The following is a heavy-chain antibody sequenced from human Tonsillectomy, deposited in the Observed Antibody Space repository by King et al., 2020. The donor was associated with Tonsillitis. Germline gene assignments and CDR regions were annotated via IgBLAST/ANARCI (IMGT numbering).Heavy chain of an antibody. D-gene: IGHD3-10*01. Sequence: QLVQSGAEVKKPGASVKVSCKASGYTFTSYDINWVRQATGQGLEWMGWMNPNSGNTGYAQKFQGRVTMTRNTSISTAYMELSSLRSEDTAVYYCARRGARITMVRGVINWFDPWGQGTLVTVSS. V-gene: IGHV1-8*01. CDR1: GYTFTSYD. CDR3: ARRGARITMVRGVINWFDP. CDR2: MNPNSGNT. J-gene: IGHJ5*02.